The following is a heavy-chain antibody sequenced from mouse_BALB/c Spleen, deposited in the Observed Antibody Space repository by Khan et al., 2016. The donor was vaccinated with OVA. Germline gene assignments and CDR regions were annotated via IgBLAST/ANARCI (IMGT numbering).Heavy chain of an antibody. J-gene: IGHJ2*01. Sequence: EVELVESGGGLVKPGGSLKLSCAASGFAFSSYSMSWVRQTPEKRLEWVATITSGGSYTYYPDSVKGRFTISRDNAKKTLYLQMSSLKSEDTAMSYCTRDRNYYGSSFYFDYWGQGTTLTVSS. D-gene: IGHD1-1*01. CDR1: GFAFSSYS. CDR2: ITSGGSYT. V-gene: IGHV5-6-4*01. CDR3: TRDRNYYGSSFYFDY.